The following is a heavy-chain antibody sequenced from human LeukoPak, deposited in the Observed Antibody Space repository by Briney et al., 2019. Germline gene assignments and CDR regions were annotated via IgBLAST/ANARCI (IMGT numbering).Heavy chain of an antibody. CDR3: SKSFETSGYYGPDAFEI. V-gene: IGHV3-30-3*02. J-gene: IGHJ3*02. CDR2: ISYDGSNK. D-gene: IGHD3-22*01. Sequence: GGSLRLSCAASGFTFSSYAMHWVRQAPGKGLEWVAVISYDGSNKYYADSVKGRFTISRDISNNTLFLQMNSLRAEDTAVYYCSKSFETSGYYGPDAFEIWGQGTMVTVSS. CDR1: GFTFSSYA.